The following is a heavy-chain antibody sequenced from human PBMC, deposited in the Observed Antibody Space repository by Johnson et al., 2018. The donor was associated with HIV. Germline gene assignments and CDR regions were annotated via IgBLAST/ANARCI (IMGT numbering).Heavy chain of an antibody. V-gene: IGHV3-13*01. D-gene: IGHD6-19*01. CDR3: TVAGNGGAFDI. CDR1: GFTLSSYD. Sequence: VQLVESGGGVVRPGGSLRLSCAASGFTLSSYDIHWVRQATGKGLEWVAAIGTTGDTFYPGSVKGRFAISRQNAKNSLYLQMNSLRAGDTAVYYCTVAGNGGAFDIWGQGTLVTVSS. J-gene: IGHJ3*02. CDR2: IGTTGDT.